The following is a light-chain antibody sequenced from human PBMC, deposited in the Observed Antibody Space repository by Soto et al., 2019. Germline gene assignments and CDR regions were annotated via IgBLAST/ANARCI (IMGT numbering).Light chain of an antibody. CDR1: SSNIANNY. CDR3: GTWDINLTTGL. V-gene: IGLV1-51*01. Sequence: QSVLTQPPSVSAAPGQKVNISCSGSSSNIANNYVSWYQQVPGTAPKLLIYDNNTRPSGIPDRFSGSKSGTSATLGITGLQTGDEADYYCGTWDINLTTGLFGGGTKVTVL. CDR2: DNN. J-gene: IGLJ2*01.